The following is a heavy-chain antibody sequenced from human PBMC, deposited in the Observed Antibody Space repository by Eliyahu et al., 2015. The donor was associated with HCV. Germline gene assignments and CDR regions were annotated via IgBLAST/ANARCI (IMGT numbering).Heavy chain of an antibody. CDR3: ASRHTVTTDYFDY. J-gene: IGHJ4*02. V-gene: IGHV1-69*04. CDR2: IIPILGIA. D-gene: IGHD4-17*01. CDR1: GGTFSSYA. Sequence: QVQLVQSGAEVKKPGSSVKVSCKASGGTFSSYAISWVRQAPGQGLEWMGRIIPILGIANYAQKFQGRVTITADKSTSTAYMELSSLRSEDTAVYYCASRHTVTTDYFDYWGQGTLVTVSS.